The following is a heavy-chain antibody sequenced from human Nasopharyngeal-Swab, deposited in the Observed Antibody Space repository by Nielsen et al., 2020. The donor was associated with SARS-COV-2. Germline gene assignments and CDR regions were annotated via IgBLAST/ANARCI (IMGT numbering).Heavy chain of an antibody. D-gene: IGHD4-17*01. J-gene: IGHJ6*03. CDR3: AKYYGDYPYYYYYMDV. V-gene: IGHV3-53*01. Sequence: GESLQISCAASGFTVSSSYMSWVRQAPGKGLEWVSVIYSCGSTYYADSVKGRFTISRDNSKNTLYLQMNSLRAEDTAVYYCAKYYGDYPYYYYYMDVWGKGTTVTVSS. CDR2: IYSCGST. CDR1: GFTVSSSY.